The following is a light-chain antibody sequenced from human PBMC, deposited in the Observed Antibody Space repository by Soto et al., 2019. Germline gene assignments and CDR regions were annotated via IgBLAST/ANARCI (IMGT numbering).Light chain of an antibody. J-gene: IGKJ1*01. CDR2: ETS. CDR1: RSLTRW. Sequence: DIQMSQSPSTLSASVGDTVTISCRARRSLTRWLAWYQQKPGKAPELLIYETSILQSGVPSRFSAGGSGTDFTLTISVLQPDDIATYYCQQYSTFWTFVQGTRVELK. CDR3: QQYSTFWT. V-gene: IGKV1-5*03.